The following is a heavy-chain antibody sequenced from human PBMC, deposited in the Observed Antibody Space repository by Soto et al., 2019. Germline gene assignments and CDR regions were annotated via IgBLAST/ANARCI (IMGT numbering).Heavy chain of an antibody. V-gene: IGHV3-7*01. J-gene: IGHJ6*02. CDR2: INQDATRQ. CDR3: VRERGLSSFYGMDV. CDR1: GFSFSSYW. Sequence: GGSLRLSCAASGFSFSSYWMSWVRQAPGRGLEWVANINQDATRQSYVDSVEGQFSISRDNARNSLYPQMNSLRAEDTAVYYCVRERGLSSFYGMDVWGQGTTVTVSS. D-gene: IGHD3-10*01.